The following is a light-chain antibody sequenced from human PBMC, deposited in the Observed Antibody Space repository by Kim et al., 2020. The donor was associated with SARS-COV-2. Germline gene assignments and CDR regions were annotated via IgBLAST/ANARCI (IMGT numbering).Light chain of an antibody. CDR1: TANIGNNY. CDR2: KNN. CDR3: ATWDDRLRGGV. J-gene: IGLJ2*01. V-gene: IGLV1-47*01. Sequence: GQRVTVSCSGSTANIGNNYVSWYQQIPGTAPKLLVYKNNQRPSGVADRFSGSKSGTSASLAISGLRSGDEADYYCATWDDRLRGGVFGGGTQLTVL.